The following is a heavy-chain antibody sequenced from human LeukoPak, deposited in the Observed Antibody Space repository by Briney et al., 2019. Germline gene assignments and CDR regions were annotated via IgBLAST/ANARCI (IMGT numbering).Heavy chain of an antibody. J-gene: IGHJ4*02. Sequence: ASETLSLTCTVSGYSIDSGYYWGWIRQPPGKGLEWIGNIYHTGSTYYNPSLKSRVTISLDTSKKQFSLKLSSVTAADTAVYYCATQTLTSDYWGQGTLVTVSS. CDR3: ATQTLTSDY. V-gene: IGHV4-38-2*02. CDR2: IYHTGST. CDR1: GYSIDSGYY. D-gene: IGHD3-16*01.